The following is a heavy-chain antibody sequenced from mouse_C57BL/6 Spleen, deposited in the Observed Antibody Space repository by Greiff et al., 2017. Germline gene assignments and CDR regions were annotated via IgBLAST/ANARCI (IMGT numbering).Heavy chain of an antibody. V-gene: IGHV1-62-2*01. D-gene: IGHD1-1*01. J-gene: IGHJ4*01. CDR3: AGSKGDYGSPYAMDY. CDR2: FYPGSGSI. CDR1: GYTFTEYT. Sequence: VMLVESGAELVKPGASVKLSCKASGYTFTEYTIHWVKQRSGQGLEWIGWFYPGSGSIKYNEKFKDKATLTADKSSSTVYMGHSRLTSDDAAVYYCAGSKGDYGSPYAMDYWGQGTSVTVSS.